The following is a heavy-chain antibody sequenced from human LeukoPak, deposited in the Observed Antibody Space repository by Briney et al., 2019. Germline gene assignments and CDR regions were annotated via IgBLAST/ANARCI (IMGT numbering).Heavy chain of an antibody. D-gene: IGHD1-26*01. CDR3: TRESGAFSPFGF. Sequence: SETLSLTCAVSGGSILTTNWWSWVRQPPGKGLEWIGEVHLSGASNYNPTLKSRVNMSIDKSKNQLSLELTSVTAADTAIYYCTRESGAFSPFGFWGQGTLVTVSS. CDR1: GGSILTTNW. J-gene: IGHJ4*02. CDR2: VHLSGAS. V-gene: IGHV4-4*02.